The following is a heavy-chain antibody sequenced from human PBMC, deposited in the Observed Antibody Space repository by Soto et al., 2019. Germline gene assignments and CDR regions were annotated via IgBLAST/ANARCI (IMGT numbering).Heavy chain of an antibody. CDR1: GYTFIDYA. CDR3: TRTKTGTYSLDY. V-gene: IGHV1-3*01. J-gene: IGHJ4*02. D-gene: IGHD2-21*01. Sequence: ASVKVSCKASGYTFIDYALHWVRQAPGQRLERMGWINGGDGDRKSSQKFQGRVTITRDTSASTAYMELSSLRSEVTAVYYCTRTKTGTYSLDYWGQGTQVTVSS. CDR2: INGGDGDR.